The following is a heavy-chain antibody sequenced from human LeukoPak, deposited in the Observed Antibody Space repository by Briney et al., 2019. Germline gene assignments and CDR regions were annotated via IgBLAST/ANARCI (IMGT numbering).Heavy chain of an antibody. Sequence: GGSLRLSCLTSGFTLSNYAMSWARQAPGKGLEWVSGISSSGSGGNTYYADSVKGRFTISRDNSKNTLYLQMNSLRAEDTAVYYCAKAWSGTNGGPIDYWGQGTLVTVSS. CDR2: ISSSGSGGNT. CDR3: AKAWSGTNGGPIDY. D-gene: IGHD2-8*01. CDR1: GFTLSNYA. J-gene: IGHJ4*02. V-gene: IGHV3-23*01.